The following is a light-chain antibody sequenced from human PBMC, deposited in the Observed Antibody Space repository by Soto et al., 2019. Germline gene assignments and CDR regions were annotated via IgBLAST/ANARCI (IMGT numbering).Light chain of an antibody. CDR2: RVN. CDR3: ATWDDSLNGPV. Sequence: QSVLTQPPSASGAPGQRITISCSGSSSNIGGNTVNWYQQLPQRAPKLLIYRVNQRPSGVPDRFSGSKSGTSASLAISGLRSEDGADYYCATWDDSLNGPVFGGGTKLTVL. J-gene: IGLJ2*01. V-gene: IGLV1-44*01. CDR1: SSNIGGNT.